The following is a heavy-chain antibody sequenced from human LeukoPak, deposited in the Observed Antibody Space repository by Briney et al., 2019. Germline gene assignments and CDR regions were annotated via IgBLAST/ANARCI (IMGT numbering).Heavy chain of an antibody. CDR1: GGSISSGSYY. CDR2: IYTSEST. Sequence: SETLSLTCTVSGGSISSGSYYWSWIRQPAGKGLEWIGRIYTSESTNYNPSLKSRVNILGDTSKNQVSLQPSYVTAAGTAVYYWSRGESGGHQYYYYYCYGMDVWGQGTTVTVSS. CDR3: SRGESGGHQYYYYYCYGMDV. V-gene: IGHV4-61*02. D-gene: IGHD1-26*01. J-gene: IGHJ6*02.